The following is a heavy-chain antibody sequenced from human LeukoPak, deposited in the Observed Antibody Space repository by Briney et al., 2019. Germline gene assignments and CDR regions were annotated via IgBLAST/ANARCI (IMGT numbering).Heavy chain of an antibody. CDR2: VYHSGNT. V-gene: IGHV4-59*11. Sequence: PSETLSLTCTVSDGSIRSHYWSWIRQSPGKGLEWIGHVYHSGNTNYNPSLKSRVTISIDTSKNQFSLELTSVIAADTAVYYCASQGHRGFDSWGQGTLVTVSS. J-gene: IGHJ4*02. CDR1: DGSIRSHY. CDR3: ASQGHRGFDS. D-gene: IGHD1-14*01.